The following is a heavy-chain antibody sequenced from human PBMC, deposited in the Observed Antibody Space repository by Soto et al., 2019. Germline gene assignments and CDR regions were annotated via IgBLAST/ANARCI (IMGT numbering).Heavy chain of an antibody. CDR3: ARDYSSSFHGMDV. Sequence: SETLSLTCAVYGGSFSGYYWSWIRQPPGKGLEWIGEINHSGSTDYNPSLKSRVTISVDTSKNQFSLKLSSVTAADTAVYYCARDYSSSFHGMDVWGQGTTVTVSS. V-gene: IGHV4-34*01. CDR1: GGSFSGYY. D-gene: IGHD6-6*01. J-gene: IGHJ6*02. CDR2: INHSGST.